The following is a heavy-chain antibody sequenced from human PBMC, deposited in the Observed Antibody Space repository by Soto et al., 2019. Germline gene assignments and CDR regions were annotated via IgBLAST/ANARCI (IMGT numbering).Heavy chain of an antibody. V-gene: IGHV4-34*01. CDR1: NGSLSGSY. J-gene: IGHJ6*02. CDR3: ARKVRQKSSVRRNNYYYIVMDV. CDR2: INHSGTT. Sequence: QVQLQQWGAGLLKPSETLSLTCGVSNGSLSGSYWSWIRLSPGKGLEWIGEINHSGTTNYNPSLSSRVTISVDSSKNQFSLNLSSVTAADTAVYYCARKVRQKSSVRRNNYYYIVMDVWGQGTTVTVSS. D-gene: IGHD3-10*01.